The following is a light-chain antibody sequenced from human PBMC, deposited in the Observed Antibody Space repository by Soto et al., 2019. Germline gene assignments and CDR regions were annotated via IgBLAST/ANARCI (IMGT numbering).Light chain of an antibody. CDR1: SSDVGGYKC. J-gene: IGLJ1*01. CDR2: EVS. Sequence: QSALTQPRSVSGSPGQSVTISCTGTSSDVGGYKCVSWYQQYPGKVPKLIISEVSERPSGVPDRFSGSKSGNTASLTISGLQAEDEADYYCCSYAGDYYVFGPGTKLTVL. CDR3: CSYAGDYYV. V-gene: IGLV2-11*01.